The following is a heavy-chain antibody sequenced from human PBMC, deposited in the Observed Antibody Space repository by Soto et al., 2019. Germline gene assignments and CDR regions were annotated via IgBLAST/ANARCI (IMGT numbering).Heavy chain of an antibody. CDR1: RFIVSSYA. CDR3: ARNWGIFDY. V-gene: IGHV3-23*01. CDR2: ISGSGGGK. J-gene: IGHJ4*02. D-gene: IGHD7-27*01. Sequence: GGSLRLSCVGSRFIVSSYAMSWVRQAPGKGLEWVSTISGSGGGKYYADSVNGRFTISGDNSKNTLFLQMNSLRAEDTALYYCARNWGIFDYWGQGTLVTVSS.